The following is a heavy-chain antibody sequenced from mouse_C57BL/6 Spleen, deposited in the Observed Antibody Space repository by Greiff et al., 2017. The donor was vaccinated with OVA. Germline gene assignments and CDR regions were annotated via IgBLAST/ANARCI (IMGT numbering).Heavy chain of an antibody. V-gene: IGHV1-26*01. CDR3: ARGDSSWFAY. CDR1: GYTFTDYY. CDR2: INPNNGGT. Sequence: VQLQQSGPELVKPGASVKISCKASGYTFTDYYMNWVKQSHGKSLEWIGDINPNNGGTSYNQKFKGKATLTVDQSSSTAYMELRSLTSEDSAVYYCARGDSSWFAYWGQGTLVTVSA. J-gene: IGHJ3*01. D-gene: IGHD2-13*01.